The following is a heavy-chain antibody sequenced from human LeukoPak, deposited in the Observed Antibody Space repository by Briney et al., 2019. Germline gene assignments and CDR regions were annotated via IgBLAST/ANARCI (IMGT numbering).Heavy chain of an antibody. CDR1: GFTVSSNY. D-gene: IGHD3-3*01. Sequence: GGSLRLSCAASGFTVSSNYMSWVRQAPEKGLEWVSVIYSGGSTYYADSVKGRFTISRDNSKNTLYLQMNSLRAEDTAVYYCARVGYYDFWSGYPYYFDYWGQGTLVTVSS. V-gene: IGHV3-66*01. CDR3: ARVGYYDFWSGYPYYFDY. CDR2: IYSGGST. J-gene: IGHJ4*02.